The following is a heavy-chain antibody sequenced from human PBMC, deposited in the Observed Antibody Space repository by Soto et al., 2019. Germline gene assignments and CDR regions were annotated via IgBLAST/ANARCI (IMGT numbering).Heavy chain of an antibody. CDR1: GFSISGSA. CDR3: TSPRIAGASVFWYYDL. Sequence: DVQLVESGGGLVQPGGSLKLSCAASGFSISGSAMHWVRQASGKGLEWIGRIRSKANKYATSYAASVEGRFTISRDDSKNTAFLEMSDLKTEDSAVYFCTSPRIAGASVFWYYDLWRRGTLVTVSS. V-gene: IGHV3-73*01. J-gene: IGHJ2*01. CDR2: IRSKANKYAT. D-gene: IGHD6-25*01.